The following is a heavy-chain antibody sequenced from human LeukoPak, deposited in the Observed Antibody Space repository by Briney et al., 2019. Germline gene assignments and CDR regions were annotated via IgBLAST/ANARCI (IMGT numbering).Heavy chain of an antibody. V-gene: IGHV3-21*01. CDR2: ISTRSTYI. J-gene: IGHJ4*02. CDR3: ARKYFESSAYSDH. Sequence: GGSLRLSCAASGFTFSAYSMSWVRQAPGRGLEWVSSISTRSTYIYYADSVKGRFTISRDNAKNSLYLQMNSLRAEDTAVYYCARKYFESSAYSDHWGQGTLVTVSS. D-gene: IGHD3-22*01. CDR1: GFTFSAYS.